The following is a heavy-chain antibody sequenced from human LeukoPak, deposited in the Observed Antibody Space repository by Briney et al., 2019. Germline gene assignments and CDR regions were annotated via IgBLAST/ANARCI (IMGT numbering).Heavy chain of an antibody. CDR3: ARRAVADVMGMDV. D-gene: IGHD6-19*01. J-gene: IGHJ6*02. V-gene: IGHV5-51*01. CDR2: IYPGDSDT. CDR1: GYRFTSYW. Sequence: GESLKISCKGSGYRFTSYWIGWVRQMPGKGLEWMGIIYPGDSDTRYSPSFQGQVTISADKSISTAYLQWSSLKASDTAMYYCARRAVADVMGMDVWGQGTTVTVSS.